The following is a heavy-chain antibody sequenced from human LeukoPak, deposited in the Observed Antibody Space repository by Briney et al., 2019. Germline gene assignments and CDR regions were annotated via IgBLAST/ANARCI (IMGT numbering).Heavy chain of an antibody. Sequence: SETLSLTCAVYGGSFSGYDWSWIRQPPGKGLEWIGEINHSGSTNYNPSLKSRVTISVDTSKNQFSLKLSSVTAADTAVYYCARGPGLWSFDYWGQGTLVTVSS. CDR2: INHSGST. CDR3: ARGPGLWSFDY. V-gene: IGHV4-34*01. D-gene: IGHD5-18*01. CDR1: GGSFSGYD. J-gene: IGHJ4*02.